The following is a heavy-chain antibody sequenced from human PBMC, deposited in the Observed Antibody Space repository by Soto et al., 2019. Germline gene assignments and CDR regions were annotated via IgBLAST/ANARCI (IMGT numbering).Heavy chain of an antibody. CDR2: ISYDGSNK. V-gene: IGHV3-30-3*01. D-gene: IGHD6-6*01. CDR1: GFTFSSYA. Sequence: GVSLRLSCAASGFTFSSYAMHWVRQAPGKGLEWVAVISYDGSNKYYADSVKGRFTISRDNSKNTLYLQMNSLRAEDTAVYYCARDEPGSESSIAARPVDYWGQGTLVTVSS. J-gene: IGHJ4*02. CDR3: ARDEPGSESSIAARPVDY.